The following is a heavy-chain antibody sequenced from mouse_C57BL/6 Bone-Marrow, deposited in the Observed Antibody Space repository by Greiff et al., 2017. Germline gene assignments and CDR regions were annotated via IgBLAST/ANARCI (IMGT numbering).Heavy chain of an antibody. CDR3: TTITTVVATDD. D-gene: IGHD1-1*01. CDR2: IDPENGDT. Sequence: VQLQQSGAELVRPGASVKLSCTASGFNIKDDYMHWVKQRPEQGLEWIGWIDPENGDTEYASKFQGKATITADTSSNTAYLQLSSLTSEDTAVYYCTTITTVVATDDWGQGTTLTVSS. J-gene: IGHJ2*01. V-gene: IGHV14-4*01. CDR1: GFNIKDDY.